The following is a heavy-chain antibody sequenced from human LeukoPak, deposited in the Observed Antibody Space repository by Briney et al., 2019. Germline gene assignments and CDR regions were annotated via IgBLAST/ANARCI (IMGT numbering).Heavy chain of an antibody. J-gene: IGHJ4*02. Sequence: GGSLRLSCAASGFTFTTFWMSWVRQAPGKGLEWLANIKEDGSEKYYLDSVRGRITVSRDNAKNSVYLQMNSLRDEDTAVYYCARDHNWGFDYWGQGTLVAVSS. CDR1: GFTFTTFW. D-gene: IGHD7-27*01. CDR3: ARDHNWGFDY. V-gene: IGHV3-7*01. CDR2: IKEDGSEK.